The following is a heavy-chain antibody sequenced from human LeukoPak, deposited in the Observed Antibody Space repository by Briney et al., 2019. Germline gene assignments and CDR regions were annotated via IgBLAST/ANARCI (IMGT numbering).Heavy chain of an antibody. D-gene: IGHD3-3*01. Sequence: GGSLRLSCAASGFTFSSYSMNWVRQAPGKGLEWVSSISSSSSYIYYADSVKGRFTISRDNAKNSLYLQMNSLRAEDTAVYYCARDFYDFWSGYYSSWGQGTLVTVSP. CDR1: GFTFSSYS. CDR3: ARDFYDFWSGYYSS. V-gene: IGHV3-21*01. CDR2: ISSSSSYI. J-gene: IGHJ4*02.